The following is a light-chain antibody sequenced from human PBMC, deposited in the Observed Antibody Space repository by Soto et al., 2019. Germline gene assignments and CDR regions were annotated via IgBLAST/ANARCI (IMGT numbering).Light chain of an antibody. J-gene: IGKJ1*01. Sequence: DIQMTQSPSSLSASVGDRVTITCRASQSISSYLNWYQQKPGKAPKLLIYAASSLQSGVPSRFSGSGSGTDFTLTISSLQPEDFATYYCQPSYSTPQTFGQGTKV. CDR2: AAS. CDR3: QPSYSTPQT. CDR1: QSISSY. V-gene: IGKV1-39*01.